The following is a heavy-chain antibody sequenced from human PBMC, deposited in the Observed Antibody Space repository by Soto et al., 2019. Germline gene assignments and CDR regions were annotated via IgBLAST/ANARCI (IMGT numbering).Heavy chain of an antibody. V-gene: IGHV1-69*13. CDR2: IIPIFGTA. Sequence: SVKVSCKASGGAFSSYAISWVRQAPGQGLEWMGGIIPIFGTANYAQKFQGRVTITADESTSTAYMELSSLRSEDTAVYYCARERPNEDYGGNSDYYYHGRDVCRQVTTVTVSS. J-gene: IGHJ6*02. CDR1: GGAFSSYA. CDR3: ARERPNEDYGGNSDYYYHGRDV. D-gene: IGHD4-17*01.